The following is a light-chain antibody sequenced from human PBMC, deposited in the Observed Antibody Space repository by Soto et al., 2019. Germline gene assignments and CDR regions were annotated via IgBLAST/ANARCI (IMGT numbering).Light chain of an antibody. CDR1: QSVGSN. Sequence: EIVMTQSPATLSVSPGERATLSCRASQSVGSNLAWYQQKPGQAPRLLIYGAPTRATGIPARFSGSGSGTEFTLTISSLQSKDFAIYFCQQYNNWPPDRTFGQGTKVEIK. CDR3: QQYNNWPPDRT. CDR2: GAP. J-gene: IGKJ1*01. V-gene: IGKV3-15*01.